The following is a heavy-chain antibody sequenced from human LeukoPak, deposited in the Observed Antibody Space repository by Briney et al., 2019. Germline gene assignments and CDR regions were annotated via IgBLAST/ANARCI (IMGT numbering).Heavy chain of an antibody. CDR1: GGSISSGSYY. D-gene: IGHD4-17*01. Sequence: PSETLSLTCTVSGGSISSGSYYWSWIRQPAGKGLEWIGYIYYSGSTNYNPSLKSRVTISVDTSKNQFSLKLSSVTAADTAVYYCAAFPSNPLRDYWGQGTLVTVSS. CDR3: AAFPSNPLRDY. J-gene: IGHJ4*02. CDR2: IYYSGST. V-gene: IGHV4-61*10.